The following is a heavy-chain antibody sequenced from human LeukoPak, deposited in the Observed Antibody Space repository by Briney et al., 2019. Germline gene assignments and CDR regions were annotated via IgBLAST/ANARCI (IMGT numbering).Heavy chain of an antibody. CDR3: AKDAYGDYFYNY. D-gene: IGHD4-17*01. J-gene: IGHJ4*02. CDR2: ISGSGDST. CDR1: GFIFSSYA. V-gene: IGHV3-23*01. Sequence: GGSLRLSCAASGFIFSSYAMSWVRQAPGKGLEWVSSISGSGDSTYYADSVKGRFTISRDNSKNTLYLQMNSLRAEDTAVYYCAKDAYGDYFYNYWGQGTLVTVSS.